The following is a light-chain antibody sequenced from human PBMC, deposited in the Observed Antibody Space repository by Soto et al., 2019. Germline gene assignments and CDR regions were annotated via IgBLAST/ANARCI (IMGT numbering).Light chain of an antibody. CDR1: QSISSN. Sequence: IQVTQVPSSLSSSVGDQGTNNCRAGQSISSNLNWYQQKPGKAPKLLIYAASSLQSGVPSRFSGGGSGTDFTLTISSLQPEDFATYYCQQSYSTPQTFGQGTKVDI. V-gene: IGKV1-39*01. CDR2: AAS. J-gene: IGKJ1*01. CDR3: QQSYSTPQT.